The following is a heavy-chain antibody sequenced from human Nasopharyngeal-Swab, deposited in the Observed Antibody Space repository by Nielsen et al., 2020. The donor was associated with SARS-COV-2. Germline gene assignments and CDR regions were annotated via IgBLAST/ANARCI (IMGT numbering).Heavy chain of an antibody. D-gene: IGHD2-2*01. V-gene: IGHV4-4*02. CDR2: IYHSGST. Sequence: VRQAPGKGLEWIGEIYHSGSTNYNPSLKSRVTISVDKSKNQFSLKLSSVTAADTAVYYCARPNTPEDIVVVPAAIAFDIWGQGTMVTVSS. J-gene: IGHJ3*02. CDR3: ARPNTPEDIVVVPAAIAFDI.